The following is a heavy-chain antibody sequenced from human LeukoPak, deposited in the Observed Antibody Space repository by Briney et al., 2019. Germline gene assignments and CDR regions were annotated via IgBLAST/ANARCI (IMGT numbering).Heavy chain of an antibody. Sequence: PGGSLRLSCAASGFTFSSYSMNWVRQAPGKGLEWVSSISSSSSYIYYADSVKGRFTISRDNAKNSLYLRMNSLRAEDTAVYYCARQRNIVVVSYAFDIWGQGTMVTISS. V-gene: IGHV3-21*01. CDR2: ISSSSSYI. CDR3: ARQRNIVVVSYAFDI. D-gene: IGHD2-2*01. CDR1: GFTFSSYS. J-gene: IGHJ3*02.